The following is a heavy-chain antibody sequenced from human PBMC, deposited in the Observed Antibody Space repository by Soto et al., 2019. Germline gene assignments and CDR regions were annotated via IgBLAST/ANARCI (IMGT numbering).Heavy chain of an antibody. V-gene: IGHV3-13*01. CDR3: ARGRSFSYDSTPPPMFDP. J-gene: IGHJ5*02. D-gene: IGHD3-16*01. CDR1: GFAFSTFD. Sequence: GGSLRLSCAGSGFAFSTFDIHWVRQAPGKGLEWVSGIGTLSDTFYAASVQGRFTISRQNAKNSVYLQMNSLRAGDTAFYYCARGRSFSYDSTPPPMFDPWGQGTLVTVSS. CDR2: IGTLSDT.